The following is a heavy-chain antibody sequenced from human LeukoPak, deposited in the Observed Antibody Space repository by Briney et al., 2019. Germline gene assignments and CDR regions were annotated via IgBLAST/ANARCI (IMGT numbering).Heavy chain of an antibody. Sequence: SETLSLTCIVSGGSIGTYYWSWIRQSPGKGLEWIGYIYVTGSTRYNPYLQSRVTISVDTSRNQFFLKMSSVTAADTAVYSCARHIGGGIEDMDVWGTGTKVTVSS. CDR1: GGSIGTYY. D-gene: IGHD3-16*02. V-gene: IGHV4-59*08. CDR3: ARHIGGGIEDMDV. CDR2: IYVTGST. J-gene: IGHJ6*03.